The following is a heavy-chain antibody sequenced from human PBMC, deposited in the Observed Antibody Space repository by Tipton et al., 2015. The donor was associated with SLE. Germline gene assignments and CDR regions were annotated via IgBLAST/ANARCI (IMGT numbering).Heavy chain of an antibody. CDR2: IYYSGST. V-gene: IGHV4-39*07. CDR1: GGSISSSSYY. CDR3: ARSQQLVPY. J-gene: IGHJ4*02. D-gene: IGHD6-13*01. Sequence: LRLSCTVSGGSISSSSYYWGWIRQPPGKGLEWIGSIYYSGSTYYNPSLKSRVTISVDTSKNQFSLKLSSVTAADTAVHYCARSQQLVPYWGQGTLVTVSS.